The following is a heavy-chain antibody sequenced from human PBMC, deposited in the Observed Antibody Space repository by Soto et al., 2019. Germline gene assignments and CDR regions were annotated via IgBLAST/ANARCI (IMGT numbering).Heavy chain of an antibody. J-gene: IGHJ6*02. V-gene: IGHV5-51*01. D-gene: IGHD3-3*01. CDR3: AGLFLVRSHYGMDV. Sequence: PGESLKISFKGSGYSFTNYWIGWVRQMPGKGLEWMGIIQPRDSDTRYRPSFQGQVTISGDKSKSTAYLQWSSLKASDTAIYYCAGLFLVRSHYGMDVWGQGTTVTVSS. CDR1: GYSFTNYW. CDR2: IQPRDSDT.